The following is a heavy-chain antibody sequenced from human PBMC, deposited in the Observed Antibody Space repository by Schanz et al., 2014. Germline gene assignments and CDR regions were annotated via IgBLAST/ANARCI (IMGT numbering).Heavy chain of an antibody. J-gene: IGHJ4*02. CDR2: ISPTGSST. CDR1: GFTFTTYA. V-gene: IGHV3-23*04. D-gene: IGHD3-9*01. Sequence: EVRLVESGGGLVQPGGSLRLSCAASGFTFTTYAMTWVRQAPGKGLEWVSNISPTGSSTYYADSVKGRFTISRDNSKNTLYLQMNSLRAEDTAVYYCAKDHAGSDILTALGNWGQGTLVTVSS. CDR3: AKDHAGSDILTALGN.